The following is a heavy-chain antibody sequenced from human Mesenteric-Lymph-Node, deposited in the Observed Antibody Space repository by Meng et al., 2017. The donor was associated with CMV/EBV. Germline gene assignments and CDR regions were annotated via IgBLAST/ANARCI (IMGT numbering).Heavy chain of an antibody. CDR1: GGSISSSSYY. Sequence: QLQLQESGPGLVKPPETLSPTCTVSGGSISSSSYYWGWIRQPPGKGLEWIGSIYYSGSTYYNPSLKSRVTISVDTSKNQFSLKLSSVTAADTAVYYCARDGDYYDSSGYNPFDYWGQGTLVTVSS. CDR3: ARDGDYYDSSGYNPFDY. CDR2: IYYSGST. J-gene: IGHJ4*02. D-gene: IGHD3-22*01. V-gene: IGHV4-39*07.